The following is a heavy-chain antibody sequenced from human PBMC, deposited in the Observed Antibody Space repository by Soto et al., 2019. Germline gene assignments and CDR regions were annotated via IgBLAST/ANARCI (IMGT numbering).Heavy chain of an antibody. Sequence: TLSLTCAISGDSVSSNSAAWNWIRQSPSRGLEWLGRTYYRSKWFNDYALSVKSRITINADTSKNQFSLQLNSVTPEDTAVYYCARVGDSAKYADWFDPWGQGTLVTVSS. D-gene: IGHD5-12*01. CDR3: ARVGDSAKYADWFDP. V-gene: IGHV6-1*01. J-gene: IGHJ5*02. CDR1: GDSVSSNSAA. CDR2: TYYRSKWFN.